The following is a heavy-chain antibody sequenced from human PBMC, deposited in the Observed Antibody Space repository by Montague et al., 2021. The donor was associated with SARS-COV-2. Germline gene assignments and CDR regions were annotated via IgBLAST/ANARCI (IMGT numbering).Heavy chain of an antibody. V-gene: IGHV4-61*02. D-gene: IGHD4-17*01. J-gene: IGHJ4*02. Sequence: TLSLTCTVSGGSISSGNFYWSWIRQPAGKGLEWIGLIYSGGNTNYNPSLKSRVTISVDTSKNQFSLKLSSVTAAGTAVYYCASVYTVTYYFDYWGRGTLVTVSS. CDR2: IYSGGNT. CDR1: GGSISSGNFY. CDR3: ASVYTVTYYFDY.